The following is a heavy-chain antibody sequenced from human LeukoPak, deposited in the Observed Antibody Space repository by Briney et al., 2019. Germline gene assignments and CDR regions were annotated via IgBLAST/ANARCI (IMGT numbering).Heavy chain of an antibody. CDR2: ISSSSSYI. CDR1: GFTFSSYS. D-gene: IGHD3-16*01. V-gene: IGHV3-21*04. Sequence: GGSPRLSCAASGFTFSSYSMNWVRQAPGKGLEWVSSISSSSSYIYYADSVKGRFTISRDNAKNSLYLQMNSLRAEDTAVYYCAKGGPFPRFGGEFFDYWGQGTLVTVSS. CDR3: AKGGPFPRFGGEFFDY. J-gene: IGHJ4*02.